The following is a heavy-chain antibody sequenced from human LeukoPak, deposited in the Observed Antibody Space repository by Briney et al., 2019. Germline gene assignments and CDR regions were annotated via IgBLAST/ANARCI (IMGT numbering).Heavy chain of an antibody. CDR3: ARDRTRVPFQH. CDR2: INPNSGGT. Sequence: ASVKVSCKASGYTLTSYGISWVRQAPGQGLEWMGWINPNSGGTNYAQKFQGRVTMTRDTSISTAYMELSRLRSDDTAVYYCARDRTRVPFQHWGQGTLVTVSS. CDR1: GYTLTSYG. J-gene: IGHJ1*01. D-gene: IGHD1-1*01. V-gene: IGHV1-2*02.